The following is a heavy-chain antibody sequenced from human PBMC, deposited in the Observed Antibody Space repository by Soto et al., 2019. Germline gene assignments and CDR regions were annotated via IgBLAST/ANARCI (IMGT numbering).Heavy chain of an antibody. V-gene: IGHV1-2*02. CDR1: GYTFTGYY. J-gene: IGHJ4*02. CDR2: INPNSGGT. D-gene: IGHD6-13*01. Sequence: ASVKVSCKASGYTFTGYYMHWVRQAPGQGLEWMGWINPNSGGTNYAQKFQGRVTMTRDTSISTAYMELSRLRSDDTAVYYCARGDEAHIAAAGFDYWGQGTLVTVSS. CDR3: ARGDEAHIAAAGFDY.